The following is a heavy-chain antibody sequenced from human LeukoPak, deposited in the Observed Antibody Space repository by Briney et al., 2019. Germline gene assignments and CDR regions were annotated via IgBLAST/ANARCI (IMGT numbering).Heavy chain of an antibody. CDR3: TTSSVYYGEGH. D-gene: IGHD4-17*01. CDR2: FKSNTDGGTT. CDR1: GFTFSSAW. J-gene: IGHJ4*02. V-gene: IGHV3-15*01. Sequence: GGSLRLSCAASGFTFSSAWMSWVRQAPGKGLEWVGRFKSNTDGGTTDYAAPVKGRFTISGDESKNMLYLQMNSLKTEDTAVYYCTTSSVYYGEGHWGQGTLVSVSS.